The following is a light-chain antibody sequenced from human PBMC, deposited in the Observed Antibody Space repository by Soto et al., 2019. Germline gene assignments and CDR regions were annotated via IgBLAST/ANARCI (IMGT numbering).Light chain of an antibody. CDR1: SSDVGGYNY. J-gene: IGLJ3*02. V-gene: IGLV2-14*01. Sequence: QSALTQPASVSGSPGQSITISCTGTSSDVGGYNYVSWYQQHPGKAPKLMIYEVSNRPSGVPDRFSGSQSGTSASLAISGLQSEDEAEYFCAAWDDSLNGPVFGGGTKLTVL. CDR3: AAWDDSLNGPV. CDR2: EVS.